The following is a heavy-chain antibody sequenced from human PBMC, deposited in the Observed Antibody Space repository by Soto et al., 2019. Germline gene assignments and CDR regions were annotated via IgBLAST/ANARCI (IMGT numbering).Heavy chain of an antibody. Sequence: QSGAEVKKPXXXXKVSXXXXXXTFSSYSINWXRQAPGQGLEWMGEIIPIFGTANYAQKFQGRVTITADESTSTAYMELSSLRSEDTAVYYCARDGGRHSGGIDYWGQGTLVTVSS. J-gene: IGHJ4*02. CDR3: ARDGGRHSGGIDY. CDR2: IIPIFGTA. D-gene: IGHD1-26*01. CDR1: XXTFSSYS. V-gene: IGHV1-69*01.